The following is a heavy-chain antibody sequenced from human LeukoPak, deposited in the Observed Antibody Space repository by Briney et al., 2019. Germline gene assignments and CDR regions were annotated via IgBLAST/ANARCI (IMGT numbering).Heavy chain of an antibody. CDR3: AKPRSLNIVGGAVDY. J-gene: IGHJ4*02. D-gene: IGHD1-26*01. V-gene: IGHV3-30*02. CDR1: GFTFSSYG. CDR2: IRYDGSNK. Sequence: GGSQRLSCAASGFTFSSYGMHWVRQAPGKGLEWVAFIRYDGSNKYYADSVKGRFTFSRDNSKNTLYLQMNSLRAEDTAVYYCAKPRSLNIVGGAVDYWGQGTLVTVSS.